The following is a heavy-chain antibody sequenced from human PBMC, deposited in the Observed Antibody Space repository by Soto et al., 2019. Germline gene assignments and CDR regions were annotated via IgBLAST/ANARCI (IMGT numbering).Heavy chain of an antibody. V-gene: IGHV4-39*01. CDR2: IYYSGST. J-gene: IGHJ6*02. CDR1: DGSISSPSCC. Sequence: LVPMSLTYTVSDGSISSPSCCWVWIRQPPGKGQEWIGSIYYSGSTYYNPSLKSRVTISVDTSKNQFSLKLSSVTAADTAVYYCARQGGDCSGGSCYSGYYYCGMDVWGQGTTVTVSS. CDR3: ARQGGDCSGGSCYSGYYYCGMDV. D-gene: IGHD2-15*01.